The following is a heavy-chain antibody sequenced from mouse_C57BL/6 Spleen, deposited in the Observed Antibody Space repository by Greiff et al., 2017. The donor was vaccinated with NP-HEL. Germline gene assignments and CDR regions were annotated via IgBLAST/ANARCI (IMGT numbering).Heavy chain of an antibody. D-gene: IGHD6-1*01. Sequence: QRVESGGGLVKPGGSLKLSCAASGFTFSSYAMSWVRQTPEKRLEWVATISDGGSYTYYPDNVKGRFTISRDNAKNNLYLQMSHLKSEDTAMYYCARDPSVGYFDYWGQGTTLTVSS. CDR2: ISDGGSYT. J-gene: IGHJ2*01. CDR1: GFTFSSYA. V-gene: IGHV5-4*01. CDR3: ARDPSVGYFDY.